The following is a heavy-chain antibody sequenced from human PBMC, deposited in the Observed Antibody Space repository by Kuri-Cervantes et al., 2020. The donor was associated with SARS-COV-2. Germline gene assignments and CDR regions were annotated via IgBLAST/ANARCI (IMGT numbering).Heavy chain of an antibody. D-gene: IGHD4-11*01. J-gene: IGHJ4*02. V-gene: IGHV4-34*01. Sequence: GSLRLSCAVNGGPFSGYYWNWIRQPPGKGLEWIGEINRSGTTNYNPSLKSRVTLLVDTSKNLFSLNLTSVTAADTAVYYCARRLPYYFDYWGQGTRVTVDS. CDR2: INRSGTT. CDR1: GGPFSGYY. CDR3: ARRLPYYFDY.